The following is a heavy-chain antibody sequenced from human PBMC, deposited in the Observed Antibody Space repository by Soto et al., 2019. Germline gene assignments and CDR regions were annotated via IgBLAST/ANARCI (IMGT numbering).Heavy chain of an antibody. D-gene: IGHD2-2*01. J-gene: IGHJ6*03. CDR2: ISAYNGNT. V-gene: IGHV1-18*01. CDR3: ARGYCSSTSCYLTRTPHYYYYMDV. CDR1: GYTFTSYG. Sequence: ASVKVSCKASGYTFTSYGISWLRQAPGQGLEWMGWISAYNGNTNYAQKLQGRVTMTTDTSTSTAYMELRSLRSDDTAVYYCARGYCSSTSCYLTRTPHYYYYMDVWGKGTTVTVSS.